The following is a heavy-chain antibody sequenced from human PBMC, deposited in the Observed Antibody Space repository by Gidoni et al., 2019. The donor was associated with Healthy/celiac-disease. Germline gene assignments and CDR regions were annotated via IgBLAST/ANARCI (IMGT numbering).Heavy chain of an antibody. Sequence: QVQLVQSGAEVKKPGSSVKVSCKASGGTFSSYAISWVRQAPGQGLDWMGGIIPIFGTANSAQKFQGRVTITADKSTSTAYMELSSLRSEDTAVYYCARDDYYDSSGQKAFDIWGQGTMVTVSS. CDR3: ARDDYYDSSGQKAFDI. CDR1: GGTFSSYA. D-gene: IGHD3-22*01. CDR2: IIPIFGTA. V-gene: IGHV1-69*06. J-gene: IGHJ3*02.